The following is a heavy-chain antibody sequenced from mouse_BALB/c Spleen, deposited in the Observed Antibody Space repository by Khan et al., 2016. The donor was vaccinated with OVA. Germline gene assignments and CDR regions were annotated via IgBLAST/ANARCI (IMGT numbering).Heavy chain of an antibody. J-gene: IGHJ3*01. Sequence: EVQLQESGPGLVKPSQSLSLTCSVTGYSITSGYYWNWIRQFPGNKLEWMGYISYDGSNIYRPSLKNRVSITRDTSKNQFYLKLKYVTTEETATYYCARSYYCDSLWFAYWGQGTLVTVSA. CDR1: GYSITSGYY. CDR2: ISYDGSN. V-gene: IGHV3-6*02. CDR3: ARSYYCDSLWFAY. D-gene: IGHD2-4*01.